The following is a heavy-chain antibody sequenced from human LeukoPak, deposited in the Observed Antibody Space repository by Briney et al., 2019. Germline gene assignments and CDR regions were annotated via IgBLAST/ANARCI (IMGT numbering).Heavy chain of an antibody. CDR3: AKAEVQWLVLFRYFDY. Sequence: PAGGSLRLSCAGSGFTSSSYAMSWIRQAPGKGLEWVSGISGSGSSPYYADSAKGRFTISRDNSKNTLYLQMNSLKAEDTAVYYCAKAEVQWLVLFRYFDYWGQGTLVTVSS. CDR2: ISGSGSSP. D-gene: IGHD6-19*01. CDR1: GFTSSSYA. V-gene: IGHV3-23*01. J-gene: IGHJ4*02.